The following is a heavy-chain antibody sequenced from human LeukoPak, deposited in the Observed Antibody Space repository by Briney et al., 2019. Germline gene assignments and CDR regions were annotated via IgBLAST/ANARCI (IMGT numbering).Heavy chain of an antibody. J-gene: IGHJ4*02. D-gene: IGHD4-17*01. CDR3: ARVSLLVMTTVTNFDY. V-gene: IGHV4-30-2*01. Sequence: SETLSLTCTVSGGSISSGGYYWSWIRQPPGKGLEWIGYIYHSGSTYYNPSLKSRVTISVDRSKNQFSLKLSSVTAADTAVYYCARVSLLVMTTVTNFDYWGQGTLVTVSS. CDR2: IYHSGST. CDR1: GGSISSGGYY.